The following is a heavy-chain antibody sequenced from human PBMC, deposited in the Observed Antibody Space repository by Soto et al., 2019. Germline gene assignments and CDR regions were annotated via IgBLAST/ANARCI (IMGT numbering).Heavy chain of an antibody. CDR2: MHPNSGNT. D-gene: IGHD3-3*01. CDR1: GYTFTSYD. J-gene: IGHJ6*01. V-gene: IGHV1-8*01. CDR3: ARPRSVSYYYGMDV. Sequence: QVQLVQSGAEVKKPGDSVKVSCKASGYTFTSYDINWVRQATGQGLGWMGWMHPNSGNTGYEHKFAGRVTMNRNTSMITAYMERSSLRSEDTAVYYCARPRSVSYYYGMDVWGQWIAVNVSS.